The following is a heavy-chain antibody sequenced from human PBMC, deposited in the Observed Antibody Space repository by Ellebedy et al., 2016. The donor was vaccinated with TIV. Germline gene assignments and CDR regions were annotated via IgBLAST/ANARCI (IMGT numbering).Heavy chain of an antibody. CDR2: IWYDGSNK. V-gene: IGHV3-33*08. Sequence: GESLKISXAASGFTFSSYAMHWVRQAPGKGLEWVAVIWYDGSNKYYADSVKGRFTISRDNSKNTLYLQMNSLRAEDTAVYYCARERRGGWRNWYFDLWGRGTLVTVSS. J-gene: IGHJ2*01. D-gene: IGHD6-19*01. CDR3: ARERRGGWRNWYFDL. CDR1: GFTFSSYA.